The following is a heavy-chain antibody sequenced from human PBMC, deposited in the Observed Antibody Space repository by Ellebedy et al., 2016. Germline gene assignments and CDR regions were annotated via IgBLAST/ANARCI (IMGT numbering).Heavy chain of an antibody. Sequence: SETLSLTCAVCGGSFSGHYWSWIRQAPGKGLEWIGEINHSGSTYYNPSLKSRVTISVDTSKNQFSLKLSSVTAADTAVYYCARSSSISIFGVLIIDAFDIWGQGTMVTVSS. J-gene: IGHJ3*02. V-gene: IGHV4-34*09. CDR3: ARSSSISIFGVLIIDAFDI. CDR2: INHSGST. D-gene: IGHD3-3*01. CDR1: GGSFSGHY.